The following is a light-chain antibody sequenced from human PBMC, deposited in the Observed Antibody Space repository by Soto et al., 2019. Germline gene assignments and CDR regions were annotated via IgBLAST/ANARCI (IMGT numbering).Light chain of an antibody. CDR2: DAS. CDR1: QDISNY. J-gene: IGKJ4*01. CDR3: QQYDNLPLT. Sequence: DMQMTQSPSSLSASLGDRVTLTCQASQDISNYLNWYQQKPGKAPKLLIYDASNLETGVPSRFSGSGSGTDFTFTISSLQPEDIATYYCQQYDNLPLTFGGGTKVDIK. V-gene: IGKV1-33*01.